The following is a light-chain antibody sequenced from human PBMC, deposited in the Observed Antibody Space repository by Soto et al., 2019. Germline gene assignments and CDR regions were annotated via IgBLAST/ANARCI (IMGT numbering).Light chain of an antibody. V-gene: IGKV1-5*03. CDR2: KAS. J-gene: IGKJ1*01. CDR3: QQYSTYTPRT. CDR1: QSISIW. Sequence: DIQMTQSPSTLSASVGDRVTLTCRASQSISIWLAWYQQKPGKAPKILIYKASSLESGVPSRFSGSGSGTEFTLTISSLQPDDFATYYCQQYSTYTPRTCGQGTKVDIK.